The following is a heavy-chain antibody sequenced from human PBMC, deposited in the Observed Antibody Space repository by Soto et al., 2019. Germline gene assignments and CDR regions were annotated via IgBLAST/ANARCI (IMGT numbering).Heavy chain of an antibody. Sequence: EVQLVESGGGLIQPGGSLRLSCAASGFTVSSNYMSWVRQAPGKGLEWVSVIYSGGSTYYADSVKGRFTISRDNSKNTLYLQMNSLRAEDTAVYYCARDRWELRNYYYYYGMDVWGQGTTVTVSS. D-gene: IGHD1-26*01. V-gene: IGHV3-53*01. CDR1: GFTVSSNY. CDR3: ARDRWELRNYYYYYGMDV. CDR2: IYSGGST. J-gene: IGHJ6*02.